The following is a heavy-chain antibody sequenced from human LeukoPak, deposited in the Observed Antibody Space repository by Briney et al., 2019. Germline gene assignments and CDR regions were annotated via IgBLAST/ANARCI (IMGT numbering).Heavy chain of an antibody. J-gene: IGHJ4*02. CDR2: IIPILGIA. Sequence: SVKVSCKASGYTFTSYDINWVRQATGQGLEWMGRIIPILGIANYAQKFQGRVTITADKSTSTAYMELSSLRSVDTAVYYCARGTVRGVMGYWGQGTLVTVSS. CDR1: GYTFTSYD. D-gene: IGHD3-10*01. V-gene: IGHV1-69*04. CDR3: ARGTVRGVMGY.